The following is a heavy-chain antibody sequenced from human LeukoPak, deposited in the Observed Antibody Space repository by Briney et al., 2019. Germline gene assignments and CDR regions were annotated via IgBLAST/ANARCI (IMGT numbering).Heavy chain of an antibody. V-gene: IGHV1-69*13. CDR2: IIPIFGTA. CDR1: GGTFSSYA. D-gene: IGHD4-23*01. Sequence: SVKVPCKASGGTFSSYAISWVRQAPGQGLEWMGGIIPIFGTANCAQKFQGRVTITADESTSTAYMELSSLRSEDTAVYYCASLRYGGNSYYFDYWGQGTLVTVSS. CDR3: ASLRYGGNSYYFDY. J-gene: IGHJ4*02.